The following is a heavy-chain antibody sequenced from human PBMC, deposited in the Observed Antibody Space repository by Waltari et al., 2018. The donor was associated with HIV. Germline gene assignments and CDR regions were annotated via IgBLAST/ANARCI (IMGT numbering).Heavy chain of an antibody. CDR1: GFDFRSYG. Sequence: QAQLIQSGPEAKKPGASVKVSCQASGFDFRSYGVNWVRRTPGQGFEWLGWINAYIHNRNYTEGRITLTTNTSSNTATFELRSLRPDDTGTYYCARVRGAKWPASYYGMDVWGQGTAVSVSS. J-gene: IGHJ6*02. CDR3: ARVRGAKWPASYYGMDV. D-gene: IGHD5-12*01. V-gene: IGHV1-18*01. CDR2: INAYIHNR.